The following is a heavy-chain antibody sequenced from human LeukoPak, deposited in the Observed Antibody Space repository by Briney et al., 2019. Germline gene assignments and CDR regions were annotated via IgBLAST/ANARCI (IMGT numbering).Heavy chain of an antibody. CDR1: GGSFSGYY. J-gene: IGHJ5*02. D-gene: IGHD6-13*01. V-gene: IGHV4-34*01. Sequence: PSETLSLTCAVYGGSFSGYYWSWIRQPPGKGLEWIGEINHSGSTNYNPSLKSRVTISVDTSKNQFSLKLSSVTAADTAVYYCARHSSSWYVAAWGQGTLVTVSS. CDR2: INHSGST. CDR3: ARHSSSWYVAA.